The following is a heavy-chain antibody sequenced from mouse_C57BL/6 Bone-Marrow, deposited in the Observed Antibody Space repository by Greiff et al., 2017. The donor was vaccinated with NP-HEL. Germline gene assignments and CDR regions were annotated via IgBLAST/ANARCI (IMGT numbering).Heavy chain of an antibody. Sequence: VKLQESGAELVRPGASVTLSCKASGYTFTDYEMHWVKQTPVHGLEWIGAIDPETGGTAYNQKFKGKAILTADKSSSTAYMELRSLTSEDSAVYYCTRDGSTIFDYWGQGTTLTVSS. D-gene: IGHD1-1*01. CDR1: GYTFTDYE. CDR3: TRDGSTIFDY. CDR2: IDPETGGT. J-gene: IGHJ2*01. V-gene: IGHV1-15*01.